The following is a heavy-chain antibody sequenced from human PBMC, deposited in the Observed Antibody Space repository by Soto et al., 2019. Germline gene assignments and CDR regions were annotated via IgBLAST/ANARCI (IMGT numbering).Heavy chain of an antibody. J-gene: IGHJ6*02. CDR1: GFTFRNYW. CDR2: INGDGRSA. Sequence: EEQLVESGGDLVQPGGSLTLSCAVSGFTFRNYWMHWVRQAPGEGLAWVSQINGDGRSATYADSVRGRFTISRDNAKNTLYQQINSLSAEDKAVYHCIRGGVLDSLDVWGQGTSVTVSS. CDR3: IRGGVLDSLDV. D-gene: IGHD5-18*01. V-gene: IGHV3-74*01.